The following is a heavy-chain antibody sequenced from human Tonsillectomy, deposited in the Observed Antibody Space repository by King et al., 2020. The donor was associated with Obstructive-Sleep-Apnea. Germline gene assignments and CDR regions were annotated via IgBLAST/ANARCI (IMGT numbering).Heavy chain of an antibody. V-gene: IGHV1-2*02. CDR3: ARDILPMAAAAYGMDV. J-gene: IGHJ6*02. D-gene: IGHD6-13*01. CDR2: INPNSGGT. Sequence: QLVQSGAEVKKPGASVKVSCKASGYTFTGYYMHWVRQAPGQGLEWMGWINPNSGGTNYAQKFQGRVTMTRDTSISTAYMELSRLRSDDTAVYYCARDILPMAAAAYGMDVWGQGTTVTVSS. CDR1: GYTFTGYY.